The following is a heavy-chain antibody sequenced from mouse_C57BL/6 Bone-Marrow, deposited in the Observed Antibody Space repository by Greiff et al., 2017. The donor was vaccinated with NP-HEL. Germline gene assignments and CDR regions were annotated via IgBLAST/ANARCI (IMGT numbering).Heavy chain of an antibody. V-gene: IGHV1-15*01. Sequence: VKLMESGAELVRPGASVTLSCKASGYTFTDYEMHWVKQTPVHGLEWIGAIDPETGGTAYNQKFKGKAILTADKSSSTAYMELRSLTSEDSAVYYCTPIYYDYDGPYFDVWGTGTTVTVSS. CDR1: GYTFTDYE. D-gene: IGHD2-4*01. J-gene: IGHJ1*03. CDR3: TPIYYDYDGPYFDV. CDR2: IDPETGGT.